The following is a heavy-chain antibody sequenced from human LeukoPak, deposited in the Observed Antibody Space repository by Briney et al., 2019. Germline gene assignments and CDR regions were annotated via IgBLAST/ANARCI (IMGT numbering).Heavy chain of an antibody. CDR3: TIDWSCSGGSCYALSVDAFDI. Sequence: PGGSLRLSCAASGFSFSNAWMSWVRQAPGKGLGWVGRIKSKKNGGTTDYAAPVKGRFTISRDDSKNTLYLQLNSLKTEDTAVYYCTIDWSCSGGSCYALSVDAFDIWGQGTLVTVSS. V-gene: IGHV3-15*01. CDR2: IKSKKNGGTT. J-gene: IGHJ3*02. CDR1: GFSFSNAW. D-gene: IGHD2-15*01.